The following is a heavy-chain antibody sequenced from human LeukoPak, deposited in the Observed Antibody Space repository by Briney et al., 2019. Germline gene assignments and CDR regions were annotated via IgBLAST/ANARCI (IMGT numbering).Heavy chain of an antibody. Sequence: ASVKVSCKASGYTFTSYGISWVRQAPGQGLEWMGWISAYNGNTNYAQKLQGRVTMTTDTSTSTAYMELRSLRSDDTAVYYCARNYDSSGYARLLWFDPWGQGTLVTVSS. J-gene: IGHJ5*02. V-gene: IGHV1-18*04. D-gene: IGHD3-22*01. CDR2: ISAYNGNT. CDR1: GYTFTSYG. CDR3: ARNYDSSGYARLLWFDP.